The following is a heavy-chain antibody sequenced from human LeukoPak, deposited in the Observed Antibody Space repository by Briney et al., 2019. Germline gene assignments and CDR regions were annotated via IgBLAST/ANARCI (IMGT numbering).Heavy chain of an antibody. CDR2: ISYDGSNK. CDR1: GFTFSRYA. J-gene: IGHJ5*02. V-gene: IGHV3-30-3*01. D-gene: IGHD1-26*01. CDR3: ARERWDRGEFEP. Sequence: PGGSLRLSFAASGFTFSRYAMHWVRQAPGKGLAWVAVISYDGSNKYYADSVKGRFTISRDNSKNTLYLQMNSLRAEDTAVYYCARERWDRGEFEPWGQGTLVTVSS.